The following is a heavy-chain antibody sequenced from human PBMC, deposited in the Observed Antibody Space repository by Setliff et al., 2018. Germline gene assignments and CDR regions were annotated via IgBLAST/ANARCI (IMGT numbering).Heavy chain of an antibody. J-gene: IGHJ6*02. V-gene: IGHV1-2*02. CDR2: INPNSGDT. Sequence: ASVKVSCKASGYTFTAYYMHWVRQAPGQGLEWMGWINPNSGDTNYAQNFQGRVTMTRDTSISTAYMELSRLRSDDTAVYHCVRDFFYGSGSQAAGGMDVWGQGTTVTVSS. D-gene: IGHD3-10*01. CDR3: VRDFFYGSGSQAAGGMDV. CDR1: GYTFTAYY.